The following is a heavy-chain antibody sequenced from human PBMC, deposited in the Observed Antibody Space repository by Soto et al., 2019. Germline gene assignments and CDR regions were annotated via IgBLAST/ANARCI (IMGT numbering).Heavy chain of an antibody. CDR2: INPSGGST. Sequence: QVQLVQSGAEVKKPGASVKVSCKASGYTFTSYYMHWVQQAPGQALEWMGIINPSGGSTSYAQKFQGRVTMTRDTSTSTVYMELSSLRSEDTAVYYCARDLGSSTSCSYWGQGTLVTVSS. J-gene: IGHJ4*02. D-gene: IGHD2-2*01. CDR3: ARDLGSSTSCSY. V-gene: IGHV1-46*03. CDR1: GYTFTSYY.